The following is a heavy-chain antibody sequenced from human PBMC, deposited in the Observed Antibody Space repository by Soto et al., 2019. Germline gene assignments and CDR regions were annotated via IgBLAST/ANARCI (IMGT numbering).Heavy chain of an antibody. V-gene: IGHV1-69*02. CDR2: IIPILGIA. CDR3: ASRIAWGAFDI. Sequence: QVQLVQSGAEVKKPGSSVKVSCKASGGTFSSYTISWVRQAPGQGLEWMGRIIPILGIANYAQKFQGRVTITADKSTSTAYMELSSLRSEDTAVYYCASRIAWGAFDIWGQGTMVTVSS. J-gene: IGHJ3*02. D-gene: IGHD7-27*01. CDR1: GGTFSSYT.